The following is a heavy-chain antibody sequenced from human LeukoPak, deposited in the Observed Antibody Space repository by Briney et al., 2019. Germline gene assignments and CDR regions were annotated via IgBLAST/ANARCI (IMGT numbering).Heavy chain of an antibody. D-gene: IGHD2-2*02. CDR1: GDSVSSNSAA. CDR3: AFSAAIRYYYGMDV. Sequence: SQNLSLTCAISGDSVSSNSAAWNWIRQSPSRGLEWLGRTYYRSKWYNDYAVSVKSRITINPDTSKNQFSLQLNSVTPEDTAVYYCAFSAAIRYYYGMDVWGQGTTVTVSS. CDR2: TYYRSKWYN. J-gene: IGHJ6*02. V-gene: IGHV6-1*01.